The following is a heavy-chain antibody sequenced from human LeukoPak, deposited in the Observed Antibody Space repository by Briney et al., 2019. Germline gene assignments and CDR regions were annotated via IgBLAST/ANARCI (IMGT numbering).Heavy chain of an antibody. CDR1: GFTFSSYA. V-gene: IGHV3-23*01. Sequence: GGSLRLSCAASGFTFSSYAMSWVRQAPGEGLEWVSAISGSGGITYYADSVKGRFTISRDNSKNTLYLQMNSLRAEDTAVYYCGKDRVIAATGRFSGLFDYWGQGTLVTVSS. CDR3: GKDRVIAATGRFSGLFDY. D-gene: IGHD6-13*01. J-gene: IGHJ4*02. CDR2: ISGSGGIT.